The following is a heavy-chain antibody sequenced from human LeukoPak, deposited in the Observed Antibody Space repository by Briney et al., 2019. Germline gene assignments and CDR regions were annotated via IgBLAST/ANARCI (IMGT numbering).Heavy chain of an antibody. Sequence: PGGSLRLSCAASGFTFSSYAMHWVRQAPGKGLEWVAVISYDGSNKYYADSVKGRFTISRDNSKNTLYLQMNSLRAEDTAVYYCARRSPHISYSSSWLDVWGKGTTVTVSS. D-gene: IGHD6-13*01. V-gene: IGHV3-30-3*01. J-gene: IGHJ6*04. CDR1: GFTFSSYA. CDR3: ARRSPHISYSSSWLDV. CDR2: ISYDGSNK.